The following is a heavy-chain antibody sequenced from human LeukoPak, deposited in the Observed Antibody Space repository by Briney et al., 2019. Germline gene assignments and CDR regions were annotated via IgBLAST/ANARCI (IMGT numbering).Heavy chain of an antibody. J-gene: IGHJ6*04. D-gene: IGHD2-2*01. CDR3: ARAEYCSSTSCLINYYYYGMDV. V-gene: IGHV1-69*06. Sequence: SVKVSCKASGGTFSSYAISWVRQAPGQGLEWMGGIIPIFGTANYAQKFQGRVTITADISTSTAYMELSSLRSEDTAVYYCARAEYCSSTSCLINYYYYGMDVWGKGTTVTVSS. CDR1: GGTFSSYA. CDR2: IIPIFGTA.